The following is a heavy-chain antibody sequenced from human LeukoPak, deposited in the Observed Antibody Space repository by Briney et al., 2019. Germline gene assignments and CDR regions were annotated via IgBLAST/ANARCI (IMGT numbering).Heavy chain of an antibody. V-gene: IGHV3-49*04. J-gene: IGHJ6*02. CDR1: GFTFSDYA. CDR3: TRGGHEDFYYGMDF. CDR2: LRGNAYGGTT. Sequence: GGSLRLSCTGSGFTFSDYAVNGVRQAPGKGLERVGFLRGNAYGGTTEYAASVKGRFTISRDDSKSIAYLQMNNLKTEDTALYYCTRGGHEDFYYGMDFWGQGTTVTVSS.